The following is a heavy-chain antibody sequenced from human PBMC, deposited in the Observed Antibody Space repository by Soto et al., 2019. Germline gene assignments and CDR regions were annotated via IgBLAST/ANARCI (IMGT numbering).Heavy chain of an antibody. CDR2: INHSGST. D-gene: IGHD6-13*01. Sequence: SETPXLTFAVHGGSFSGDYWSWIRQPPGKGLEWIGEINHSGSTNYNPSLKSRVTISVDTSKNQFSLKLSSVTAADTAVYYCAGWQQLNRLDPWGQGTLVTVSS. J-gene: IGHJ5*02. CDR1: GGSFSGDY. V-gene: IGHV4-34*01. CDR3: AGWQQLNRLDP.